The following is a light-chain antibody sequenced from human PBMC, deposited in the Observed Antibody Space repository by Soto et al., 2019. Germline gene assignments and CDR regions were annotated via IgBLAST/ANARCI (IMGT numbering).Light chain of an antibody. CDR3: CSYATSDTLL. J-gene: IGLJ2*01. V-gene: IGLV2-23*01. CDR2: AGT. Sequence: QSVLTQPASVSGSPGQSITISCTGTSSDVGFYNLVSWYHQYPGKAPKLILYAGTKRPSGLSTRFSGSMSGSTASLTISGLQAEDEGNYYCCSYATSDTLLFGGGTNLTVL. CDR1: SSDVGFYNL.